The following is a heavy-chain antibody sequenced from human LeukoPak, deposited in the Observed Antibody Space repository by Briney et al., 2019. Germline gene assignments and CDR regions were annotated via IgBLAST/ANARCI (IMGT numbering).Heavy chain of an antibody. CDR3: ARHLSPFGFDY. V-gene: IGHV4-30-2*01. CDR1: GGSISSGGYS. CDR2: IYHSGST. J-gene: IGHJ4*02. Sequence: PSQTLSLTCAVSGGSISSGGYSWSRIRQPPGKGLEWIGYIYHSGSTYYNPSLKSRVTISVDRSKNQFSLKLSSVTATDTAVYYCARHLSPFGFDYWGQGTLVTVSS. D-gene: IGHD3-10*01.